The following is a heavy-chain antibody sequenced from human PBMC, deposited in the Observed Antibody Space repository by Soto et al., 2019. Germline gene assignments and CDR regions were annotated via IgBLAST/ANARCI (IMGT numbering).Heavy chain of an antibody. CDR3: AKGWGPGGIVVDY. J-gene: IGHJ4*02. D-gene: IGHD3-22*01. Sequence: QVQLQESGPGLVKPSETLSLTCTVSGGSTTYYYWSWFRQAPGKGLEWLGYIYYTGSTNYNPSLKSRLTRSVDSSKSQCAVNLTSVTAEDTAVYYCAKGWGPGGIVVDYWCQGALVIVSS. V-gene: IGHV4-59*01. CDR1: GGSTTYYY. CDR2: IYYTGST.